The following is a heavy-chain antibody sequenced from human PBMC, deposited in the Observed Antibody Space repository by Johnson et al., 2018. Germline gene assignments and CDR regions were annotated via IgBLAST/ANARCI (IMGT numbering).Heavy chain of an antibody. CDR1: GFTFSSYW. CDR2: INSDGSST. V-gene: IGHV3-74*01. CDR3: ARSLGAAVANY. D-gene: IGHD6-13*01. J-gene: IGHJ4*02. Sequence: EVQLVESGGGLVQPGESLRLSCATSGFTFSSYWMHWVRQAPGKGLLWVSRINSDGSSTGYADSVKGRFTISRDNAKDTLYLQMNSLRAEDTAVYYCARSLGAAVANYWGQGTLVTVSS.